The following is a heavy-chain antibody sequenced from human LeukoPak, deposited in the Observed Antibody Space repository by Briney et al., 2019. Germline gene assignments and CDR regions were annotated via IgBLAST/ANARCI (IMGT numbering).Heavy chain of an antibody. D-gene: IGHD1-14*01. CDR1: GFTFSSYG. Sequence: GGSLRLSCAASGFTFSSYGMHWVRQAPGKGLEWVAVISYDGSNKYYADSVKGRFTISRDNSKNTLYLQMNSLRAEDTAVYFCARGGDYSGTAFDIWGQGTMVTVSS. CDR3: ARGGDYSGTAFDI. V-gene: IGHV3-30*03. J-gene: IGHJ3*02. CDR2: ISYDGSNK.